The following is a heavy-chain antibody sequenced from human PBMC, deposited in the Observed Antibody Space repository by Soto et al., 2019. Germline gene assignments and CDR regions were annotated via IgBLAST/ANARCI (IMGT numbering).Heavy chain of an antibody. CDR2: ISAYNGNT. V-gene: IGHV1-18*01. CDR3: ARDRQYYYDSSAYPGFDS. J-gene: IGHJ4*02. CDR1: GYTFTNYG. D-gene: IGHD3-22*01. Sequence: QVQLVQSGAEVKKPGASVKVSCKASGYTFTNYGFSWVRQAPGQGLEWMGWISAYNGNTNYAPKLQGRVTLTTDTDPSTAYMELRSLRSNDTAVYYCARDRQYYYDSSAYPGFDSWGQGTLVTVSS.